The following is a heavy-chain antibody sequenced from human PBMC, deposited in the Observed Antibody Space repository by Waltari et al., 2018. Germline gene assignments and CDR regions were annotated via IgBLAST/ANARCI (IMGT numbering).Heavy chain of an antibody. CDR3: AKGPYCSGGNCYQPYFDY. V-gene: IGHV3-23*01. D-gene: IGHD2-15*01. CDR1: GLTFSNYV. CDR2: SRAGGDVT. J-gene: IGHJ4*02. Sequence: EVQLLESGGGLVQPGGSLRLSCVASGLTFSNYVMNWVRQAPGKGLVWVSGSRAGGDVTYYADSVKGRFTISTDNSKNTLYLQMNSLRAEDTAVYYCAKGPYCSGGNCYQPYFDYWGQGTLVTVSS.